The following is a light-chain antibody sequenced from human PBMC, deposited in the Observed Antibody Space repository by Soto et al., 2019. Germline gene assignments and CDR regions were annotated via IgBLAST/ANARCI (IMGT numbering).Light chain of an antibody. V-gene: IGKV1-5*01. CDR3: QQYNSYSWT. Sequence: DIQMTQSPSSLSASVEDRVIITCRASQSISNHLNWYQQKPGKAPKVLIYDASSLESGVPSRFSGSGSGTEFTLTIRSLQPDDFATYYCQQYNSYSWTCGQGTKVDIK. CDR1: QSISNH. CDR2: DAS. J-gene: IGKJ1*01.